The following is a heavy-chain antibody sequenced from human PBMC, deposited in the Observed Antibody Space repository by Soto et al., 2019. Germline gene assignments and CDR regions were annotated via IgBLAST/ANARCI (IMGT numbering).Heavy chain of an antibody. CDR1: GFTFRTYW. D-gene: IGHD3-16*01. V-gene: IGHV3-7*03. CDR2: IKQDGSER. J-gene: IGHJ6*02. Sequence: RLSCAASGFTFRTYWMTWVRQAPGKGLEWVANIKQDGSERYYVDSVKGRFTISRDNAKNSLYLQMNSLRAEDTAVYYCAREFPYHCGLDVWGQGTTVTVSS. CDR3: AREFPYHCGLDV.